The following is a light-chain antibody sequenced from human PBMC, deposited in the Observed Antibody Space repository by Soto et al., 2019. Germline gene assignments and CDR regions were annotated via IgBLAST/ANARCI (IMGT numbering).Light chain of an antibody. Sequence: DIQMTQSPSSLSASVGDRVTITCRASQSISIYLNWYQQKPGKAPKLLIYAASSLQSGVPSRFSGSGSGTDFPLTMSSLQPEDLATYYCQQSYSTPRTFGQGTKVEIK. V-gene: IGKV1-39*01. CDR3: QQSYSTPRT. CDR2: AAS. J-gene: IGKJ1*01. CDR1: QSISIY.